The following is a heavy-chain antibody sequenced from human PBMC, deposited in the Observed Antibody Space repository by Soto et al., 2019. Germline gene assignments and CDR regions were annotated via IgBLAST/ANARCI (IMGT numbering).Heavy chain of an antibody. CDR1: GFSLSTSGVG. Sequence: QITLKESGPTLVKPTQTLTLTCTFSGFSLSTSGVGVGWIRQPPGQALEWLALIYWDDDKRYSPSLKSRLTITKDTSKNQVVLTMTNMDPMDTATYYCAHIIYGSRSHINSFDYWGQGTLVTVSS. D-gene: IGHD3-10*01. V-gene: IGHV2-5*02. J-gene: IGHJ4*02. CDR2: IYWDDDK. CDR3: AHIIYGSRSHINSFDY.